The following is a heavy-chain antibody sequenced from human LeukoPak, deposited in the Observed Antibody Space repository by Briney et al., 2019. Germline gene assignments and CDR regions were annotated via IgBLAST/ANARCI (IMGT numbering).Heavy chain of an antibody. V-gene: IGHV3-23*01. D-gene: IGHD6-19*01. CDR2: ISGSGGST. J-gene: IGHJ1*01. Sequence: PGGSLRLSCAASGFTFSSYAMSWVRQAPGKGLEWVSAISGSGGSTYYADSVKGRFTISRDNSKNTLYLQMNSLRAEDTAVYYCAKQRYAYSSGWTRAEYFQHWGQGTLVTVSS. CDR1: GFTFSSYA. CDR3: AKQRYAYSSGWTRAEYFQH.